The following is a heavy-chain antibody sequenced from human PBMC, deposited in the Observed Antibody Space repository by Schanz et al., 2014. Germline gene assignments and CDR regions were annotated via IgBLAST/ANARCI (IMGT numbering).Heavy chain of an antibody. Sequence: QLMQSGSEVRKPGASVKVSCKASGYIFGSHGMTWVRQAPGQGPELMGWINAHTGNTQYAQKFQGRVNMTRDTVTTTVHLELTRLRTGDTAIYYCARVHIATYKYNSPGAFDIWGQGTRVTVSS. CDR3: ARVHIATYKYNSPGAFDI. V-gene: IGHV1-18*01. CDR1: GYIFGSHG. D-gene: IGHD1-20*01. J-gene: IGHJ3*02. CDR2: INAHTGNT.